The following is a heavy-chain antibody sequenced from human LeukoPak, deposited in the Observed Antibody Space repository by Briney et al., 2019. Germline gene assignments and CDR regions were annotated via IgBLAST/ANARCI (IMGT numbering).Heavy chain of an antibody. D-gene: IGHD3-22*01. Sequence: GGSLRLSCAASGFTFSSHSMNWVRQAPGKGLEWVSVIISSSDYIYYADSLKGRFTVSRDNAKNSLYLQLNSLRAEDTAVYYCVRESVYYDSSAYYNVLDYWGQGTLVTVSS. CDR2: IISSSDYI. CDR1: GFTFSSHS. CDR3: VRESVYYDSSAYYNVLDY. V-gene: IGHV3-21*01. J-gene: IGHJ4*02.